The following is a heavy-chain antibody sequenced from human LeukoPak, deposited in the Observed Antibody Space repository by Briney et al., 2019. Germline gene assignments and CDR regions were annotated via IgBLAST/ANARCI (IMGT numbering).Heavy chain of an antibody. CDR2: MNPNSGNT. CDR1: GYTFTSYD. CDR3: AAGYYYSSGSSYMDV. V-gene: IGHV1-8*03. D-gene: IGHD3-10*01. J-gene: IGHJ6*03. Sequence: GASVKVSCKASGYTFTSYDINWVRQATGQGLEWMGWMNPNSGNTGYAQKFQGRVTITRNTSISTAYMELSSLRSEDTAVYYCAAGYYYSSGSSYMDVWGKGTTVTISS.